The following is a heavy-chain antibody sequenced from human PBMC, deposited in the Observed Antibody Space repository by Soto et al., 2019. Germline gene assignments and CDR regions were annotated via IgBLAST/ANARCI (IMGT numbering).Heavy chain of an antibody. Sequence: EVRLLESGGSLEKPGGSLRLSCGASGFTFASYTMAWVRQAPGKGLEWVSMISSTGGTTYYADSVKGRFTISRDNSRDTHYLQMNSLRADETAVYYCAKDSVVPSARPGGRGGLFKSWGQGTQVIVSS. V-gene: IGHV3-23*01. J-gene: IGHJ5*02. D-gene: IGHD2-2*01. CDR1: GFTFASYT. CDR2: ISSTGGTT. CDR3: AKDSVVPSARPGGRGGLFKS.